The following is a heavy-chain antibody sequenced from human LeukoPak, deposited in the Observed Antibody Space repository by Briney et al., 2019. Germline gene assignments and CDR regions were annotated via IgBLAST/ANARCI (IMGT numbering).Heavy chain of an antibody. CDR3: AKEGLKYNWNDGGGSFDY. Sequence: GGSLRPSCAASGFTFSSYAMSWVRQAPGKGLEWVSAISGSGGSTYYADSVKGRFTISRDNSKNTLYLQMNSLRAEDTAVYYCAKEGLKYNWNDGGGSFDYWGQGTLVTVSS. CDR2: ISGSGGST. J-gene: IGHJ4*02. V-gene: IGHV3-23*01. D-gene: IGHD1-1*01. CDR1: GFTFSSYA.